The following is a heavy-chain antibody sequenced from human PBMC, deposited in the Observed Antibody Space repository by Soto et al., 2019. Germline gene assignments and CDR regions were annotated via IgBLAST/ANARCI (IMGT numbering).Heavy chain of an antibody. CDR1: GFTFSSYA. V-gene: IGHV3-30-3*01. CDR3: ARAGGLLLDY. CDR2: ISYDGSNK. D-gene: IGHD2-15*01. Sequence: QVQLVESGGGVVQPGRSLRLSCAASGFTFSSYAMHWVRQAPGKGLEWVAVISYDGSNKYYADSVKGRFTISRHISKNTLYLQMNSLRAEDTAVYYCARAGGLLLDYCGQGTRVIVSS. J-gene: IGHJ4*02.